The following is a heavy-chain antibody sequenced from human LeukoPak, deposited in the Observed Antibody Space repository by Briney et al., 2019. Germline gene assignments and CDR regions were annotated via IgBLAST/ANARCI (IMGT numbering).Heavy chain of an antibody. CDR3: ARGPRRCSGGSCYSWFDP. V-gene: IGHV1-3*03. D-gene: IGHD2-15*01. Sequence: PGTSVKVSCKASGYTFTNYGISWVRQAPGQRLEWMGWINAGNGNTKYSQEFQGRVTITRDTSASTAYMELSSLRSEDMAVYYCARGPRRCSGGSCYSWFDPWGQGTLVTVSS. J-gene: IGHJ5*02. CDR2: INAGNGNT. CDR1: GYTFTNYG.